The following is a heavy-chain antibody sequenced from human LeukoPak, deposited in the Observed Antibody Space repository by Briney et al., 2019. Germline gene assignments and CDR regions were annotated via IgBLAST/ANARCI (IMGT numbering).Heavy chain of an antibody. V-gene: IGHV3-64*01. J-gene: IGHJ6*02. CDR2: ISSNGGST. D-gene: IGHD5-24*01. CDR3: ARSDRDGYNFYYYGMDV. Sequence: GGSLRLSCAASGFTFSSYAMHWVRQAPGKGLVYVSAISSNGGSTYYANSVKGRFTISRDNSKNTLYLQMGSLRAEDMAVYYCARSDRDGYNFYYYGMDVWGQGTTVTVSS. CDR1: GFTFSSYA.